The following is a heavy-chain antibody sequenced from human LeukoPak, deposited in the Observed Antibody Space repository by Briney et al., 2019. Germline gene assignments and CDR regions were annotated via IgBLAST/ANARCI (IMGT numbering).Heavy chain of an antibody. CDR3: ASYSGSYTIFDY. D-gene: IGHD1-26*01. J-gene: IGHJ4*02. CDR2: IYTSGST. V-gene: IGHV4-61*02. Sequence: PSQTLSLTCTVSGGSISSGSYYWSWIRQPAGKGLEWIGRIYTSGSTNYNPSLKSRVTISVDTSKNQFSLKLSSVTAADTAVYYCASYSGSYTIFDYWGQGTLVTVSS. CDR1: GGSISSGSYY.